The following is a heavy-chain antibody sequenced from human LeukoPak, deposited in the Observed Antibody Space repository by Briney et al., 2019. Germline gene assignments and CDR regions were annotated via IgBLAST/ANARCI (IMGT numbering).Heavy chain of an antibody. J-gene: IGHJ4*02. CDR1: GGSFSGYY. CDR3: ARGRLAGRGGGSCYHY. D-gene: IGHD2-15*01. V-gene: IGHV4-34*01. Sequence: PSETLSLTCAVYGGSFSGYYWSWIRQPPGKGLEWIGEINHSGSTNYNPSLKSRVTISVDTSKNQFSLKLSSVTAADTAVYYCARGRLAGRGGGSCYHYWGQGTLVTVSS. CDR2: INHSGST.